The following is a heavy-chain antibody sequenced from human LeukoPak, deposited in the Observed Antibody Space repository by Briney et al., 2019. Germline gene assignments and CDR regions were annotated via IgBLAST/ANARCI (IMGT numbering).Heavy chain of an antibody. J-gene: IGHJ6*03. V-gene: IGHV3-23*01. Sequence: GGSLRLSCAASGITFSSHGMSWVRQAPGKGLEWVSSISGSGGSTYYADSVKGRFTISRDNSKNTLYLQMNSLRPEDTAIYYCAREGFTSTWLYYYYYMDVWGKGTTVTVSS. CDR3: AREGFTSTWLYYYYYMDV. D-gene: IGHD6-13*01. CDR2: ISGSGGST. CDR1: GITFSSHG.